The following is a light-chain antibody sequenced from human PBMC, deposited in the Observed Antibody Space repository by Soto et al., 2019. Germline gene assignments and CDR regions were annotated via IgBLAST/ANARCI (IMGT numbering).Light chain of an antibody. J-gene: IGKJ1*01. V-gene: IGKV3-20*01. Sequence: DIVLTQSPDTLSIYPGERATLSCRASQSVSSNYLAWYQQKPGQAPRLLIYAASSRATGIPDRFSGSGSGTDFTLTVDRLEPEDFAVYYCQQYGSSPWTFGQGTKVDIK. CDR1: QSVSSNY. CDR3: QQYGSSPWT. CDR2: AAS.